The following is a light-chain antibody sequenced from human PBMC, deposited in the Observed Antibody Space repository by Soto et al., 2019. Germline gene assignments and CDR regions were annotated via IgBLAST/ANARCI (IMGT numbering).Light chain of an antibody. CDR3: QLRTNWPPERFT. V-gene: IGKV3-11*01. CDR1: QTINTY. J-gene: IGKJ3*01. CDR2: DAS. Sequence: EIVLTQSPATLSLSPGERATLSCRASQTINTYLAWYQQKPGQAPRLLIYDASNRATGIPARFSGSGSGTDFTLTISSLEPEDFAVYYCQLRTNWPPERFTFGPGTTVNIK.